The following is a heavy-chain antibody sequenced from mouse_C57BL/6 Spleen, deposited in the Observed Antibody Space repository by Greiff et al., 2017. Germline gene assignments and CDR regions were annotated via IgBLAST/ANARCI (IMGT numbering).Heavy chain of an antibody. Sequence: VQLQQSGAELVRPGASVTLSCKASGYTFTDYEMHWVKQTPVHGLEWIGAIDPETGGTAYNQKFKGKAILTADKSSSTAYMELRSLTSEDSAVYYCTRYYYGSSDYAMDYWGQGTSVTVSS. CDR3: TRYYYGSSDYAMDY. CDR2: IDPETGGT. CDR1: GYTFTDYE. J-gene: IGHJ4*01. V-gene: IGHV1-15*01. D-gene: IGHD1-1*01.